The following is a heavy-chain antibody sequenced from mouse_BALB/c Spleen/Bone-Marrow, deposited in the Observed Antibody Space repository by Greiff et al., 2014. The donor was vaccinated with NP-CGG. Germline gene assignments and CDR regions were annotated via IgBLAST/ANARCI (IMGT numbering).Heavy chain of an antibody. J-gene: IGHJ3*01. Sequence: QVQLQQSGAELMKPGASVKIYCKATGYTFSSYWIEWVNQRPGHGLEWIGEILPGSGTTHYNVKFKDKATFTADTSSNTAYMQLSSLTSEDSAVYYCARGGYDTSIFAYWGQGTLVTVSA. D-gene: IGHD2-3*01. V-gene: IGHV1-9*01. CDR2: ILPGSGTT. CDR3: ARGGYDTSIFAY. CDR1: GYTFSSYW.